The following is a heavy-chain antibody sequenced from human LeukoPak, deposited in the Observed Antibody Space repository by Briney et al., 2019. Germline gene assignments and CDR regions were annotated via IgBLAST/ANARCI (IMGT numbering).Heavy chain of an antibody. CDR1: GDSISSYY. V-gene: IGHV4-59*08. Sequence: SETLSLTCTVSGDSISSYYWSWIRQPPGKGLEWIGYIYYSGSTNYNPSLKSRVTISVDTSKNQSSLKLSSVTAADTAVYFCARSERIIMILGGAFDVWGQGTMVTVSS. D-gene: IGHD3-22*01. J-gene: IGHJ3*01. CDR3: ARSERIIMILGGAFDV. CDR2: IYYSGST.